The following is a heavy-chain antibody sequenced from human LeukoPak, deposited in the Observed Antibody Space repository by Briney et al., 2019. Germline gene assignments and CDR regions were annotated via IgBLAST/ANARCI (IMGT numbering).Heavy chain of an antibody. CDR3: ARDSYYGSGSYYGGAPYYFDY. CDR1: GGSFSGYY. CDR2: INHSGST. D-gene: IGHD3-10*01. Sequence: SETLSLTCAVYGGSFSGYYWSWIRQPPGKGLEWIGEINHSGSTNYNPSLKSRVTISVDKSKNQFSLKLSSVTAADTAVYYCARDSYYGSGSYYGGAPYYFDYWGQGTLVTVSS. V-gene: IGHV4-34*01. J-gene: IGHJ4*02.